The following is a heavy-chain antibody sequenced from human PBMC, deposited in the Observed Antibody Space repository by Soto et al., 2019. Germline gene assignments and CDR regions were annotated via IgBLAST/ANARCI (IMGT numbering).Heavy chain of an antibody. CDR3: AANYGGNSARYYYCGMDV. CDR1: GFTFSSYG. CDR2: ISYDGSNK. D-gene: IGHD4-17*01. Sequence: QVQLVESGGGVVQPGRSLRLSCAASGFTFSSYGMHWVRQAPGKGLEWVAVISYDGSNKYYADSVKGRFTISRDNSKNTLYPHKNSLRADDTAVYYCAANYGGNSARYYYCGMDVWGQGTTVTVSS. J-gene: IGHJ6*02. V-gene: IGHV3-30*03.